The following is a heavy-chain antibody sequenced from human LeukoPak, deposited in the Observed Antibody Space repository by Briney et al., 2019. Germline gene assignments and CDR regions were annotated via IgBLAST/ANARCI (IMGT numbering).Heavy chain of an antibody. CDR1: GFTFSSYS. CDR3: ARVSVGATISAFDI. D-gene: IGHD1-26*01. J-gene: IGHJ3*02. Sequence: GGSLRLSCAASGFTFSSYSMNWVRQAPEKGLEWVSSISSSSSYIYYADSVKGRFTISRDNAKNSLYLQMNSLRAEDTAVYYCARVSVGATISAFDIWCQGTMVTVSS. CDR2: ISSSSSYI. V-gene: IGHV3-21*01.